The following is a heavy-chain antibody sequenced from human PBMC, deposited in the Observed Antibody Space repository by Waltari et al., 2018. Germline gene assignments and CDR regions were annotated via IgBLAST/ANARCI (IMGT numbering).Heavy chain of an antibody. CDR1: GFTFRTYW. CDR2: IKQDGSEE. Sequence: EVQLVESGGGLVQHGGSLRLSCAASGFTFRTYWMNWVRQAPGKGGEWVANIKQDGSEEYYVDAVKGRFTISRDNAKNSHYLQMNSLRAEDTALYYCARGAGGFDYWGQGTLVTVSS. D-gene: IGHD3-16*01. CDR3: ARGAGGFDY. J-gene: IGHJ4*02. V-gene: IGHV3-7*01.